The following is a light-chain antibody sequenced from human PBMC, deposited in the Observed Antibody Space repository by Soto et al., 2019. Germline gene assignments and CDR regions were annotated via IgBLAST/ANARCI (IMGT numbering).Light chain of an antibody. CDR1: QSISGW. V-gene: IGKV1-5*03. Sequence: DTQMTQTPSTLSASLGDRVTITCRASQSISGWLAWFQQKPGKAPNLLIYKASDLESGVPSRFSGSGSGTEFTLTISSLQPDDFATYYCQQYLTYPVTFGQGTKLEIK. J-gene: IGKJ2*01. CDR2: KAS. CDR3: QQYLTYPVT.